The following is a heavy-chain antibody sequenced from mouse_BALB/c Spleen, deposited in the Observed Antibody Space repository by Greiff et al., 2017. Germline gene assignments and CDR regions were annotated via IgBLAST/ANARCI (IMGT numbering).Heavy chain of an antibody. V-gene: IGHV5-6*01. CDR1: GFTFSSYG. CDR2: ISSGGSYT. J-gene: IGHJ3*01. CDR3: ARGYDGYSWFAY. D-gene: IGHD2-3*01. Sequence: EVKLVESGGDLVKPGGSLKLSCAASGFTFSSYGMSWVRQTPDKRLEWVATISSGGSYTYYPDSVKGRFTISRDNAKNTLYLQMSSLKSEDTAMYYGARGYDGYSWFAYWGQGTLVTVSA.